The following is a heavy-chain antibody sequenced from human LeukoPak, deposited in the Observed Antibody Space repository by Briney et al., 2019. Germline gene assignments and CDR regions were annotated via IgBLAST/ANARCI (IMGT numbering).Heavy chain of an antibody. J-gene: IGHJ4*02. Sequence: PGGSLRLSCAASGFTFSSYAMHWVRQAPGKGLEWVAVISYDGSNKYYADSVKGRFTISRDNSKNTLYLQMNSLRAEDTAVYYCARDRGLWGVVAAKIDYWGQGTLVTVSS. V-gene: IGHV3-30*04. CDR3: ARDRGLWGVVAAKIDY. CDR1: GFTFSSYA. D-gene: IGHD2-15*01. CDR2: ISYDGSNK.